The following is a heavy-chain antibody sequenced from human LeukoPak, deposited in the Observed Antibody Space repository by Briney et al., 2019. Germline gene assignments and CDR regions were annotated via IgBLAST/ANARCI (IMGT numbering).Heavy chain of an antibody. V-gene: IGHV3-30*18. CDR3: AKVFEVRGARRPKDY. CDR2: ISYDGGNK. Sequence: GRSLRLSCAASGFTFSDYGMHWVRQAPGKGLEWVALISYDGGNKFYADSVRDRFTISRDNSKNTLFLQVNSLRTEDTAMYYCAKVFEVRGARRPKDYWGQGTLVIVSS. CDR1: GFTFSDYG. J-gene: IGHJ4*02. D-gene: IGHD3-10*01.